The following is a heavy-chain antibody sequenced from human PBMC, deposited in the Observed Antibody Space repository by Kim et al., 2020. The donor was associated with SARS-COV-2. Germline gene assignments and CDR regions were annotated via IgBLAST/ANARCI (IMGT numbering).Heavy chain of an antibody. Sequence: SSGSTIYYADSVKGRFTISRDNAKNSLYLQMNSLRAEDTAVYYCAREVDWGQGTLVTVSS. D-gene: IGHD2-15*01. J-gene: IGHJ4*02. CDR3: AREVD. V-gene: IGHV3-11*01. CDR2: SSGSTI.